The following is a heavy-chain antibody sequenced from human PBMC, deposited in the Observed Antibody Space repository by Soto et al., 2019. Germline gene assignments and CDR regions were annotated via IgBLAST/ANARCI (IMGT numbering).Heavy chain of an antibody. V-gene: IGHV3-21*01. J-gene: IGHJ3*02. CDR1: GFTFSSYS. CDR2: ISSSSSYI. D-gene: IGHD3-9*01. Sequence: PGGSLRLSCAASGFTFSSYSMNWVRQAPGKGLEWVSSISSSSSYIYYADSVKGRFTISRDNAKNSLYLQMNSLRAEDTAVYYCAMGPPEYYDILTGYFSPGAFDIWGQGTMVTVSS. CDR3: AMGPPEYYDILTGYFSPGAFDI.